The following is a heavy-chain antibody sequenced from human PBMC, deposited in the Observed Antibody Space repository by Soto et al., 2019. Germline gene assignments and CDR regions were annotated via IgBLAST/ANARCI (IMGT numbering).Heavy chain of an antibody. J-gene: IGHJ5*02. Sequence: QVQLQQWGAGLLKPSETLSLTCAVYGGSFSGYYWSWIRQPPGKGLEWIGEINHSGSTNYNPSLKSRVTISVDTAKNQFSRKLSSVTAADTAVYYWARGRLQLLYVTGTNWFDPWGQGTLVTVSS. CDR3: ARGRLQLLYVTGTNWFDP. V-gene: IGHV4-34*01. CDR2: INHSGST. CDR1: GGSFSGYY. D-gene: IGHD2-2*02.